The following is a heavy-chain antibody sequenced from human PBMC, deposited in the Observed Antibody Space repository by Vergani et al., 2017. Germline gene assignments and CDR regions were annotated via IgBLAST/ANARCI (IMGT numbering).Heavy chain of an antibody. CDR3: AIGLGWFDP. CDR2: IYYSGST. Sequence: QVQLQESGPGLVKPSPTLSLTCTVSGGSISCGGYYWRWIRQHPGQGLEWIGYIYYSGSTYYNPSLKSRVTISVDTSKNQLSLKLSSVTAADTAVYYCAIGLGWFDPWGQGTLVTVSS. CDR1: GGSISCGGYY. D-gene: IGHD3-16*01. V-gene: IGHV4-31*03. J-gene: IGHJ5*02.